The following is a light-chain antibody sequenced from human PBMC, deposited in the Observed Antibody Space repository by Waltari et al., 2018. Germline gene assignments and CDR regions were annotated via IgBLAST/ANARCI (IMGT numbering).Light chain of an antibody. J-gene: IGKJ1*01. Sequence: EIMLTQSPGTLSLSPGERATLSCRASQSISRFLAWYQQKPGQAPRLLISDASPRATGIPDRFSGSGSGTYFSLTINRLEPEDISVYYCQKYGSLPATFGQGTKVEIK. CDR2: DAS. CDR3: QKYGSLPAT. V-gene: IGKV3-20*01. CDR1: QSISRF.